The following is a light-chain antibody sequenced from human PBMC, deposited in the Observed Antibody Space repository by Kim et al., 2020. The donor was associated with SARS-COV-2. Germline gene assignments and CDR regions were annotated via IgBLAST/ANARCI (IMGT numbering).Light chain of an antibody. CDR2: AAS. Sequence: LSQGERATLSCRASQSVNTFLAWYQQKPGQAPRLLIYAASYRATGIPARFSGSGSGTDFTLTISSLEPEDFAVYYCQQCSNWPRTFGQGTKVDIK. CDR3: QQCSNWPRT. CDR1: QSVNTF. J-gene: IGKJ1*01. V-gene: IGKV3-11*01.